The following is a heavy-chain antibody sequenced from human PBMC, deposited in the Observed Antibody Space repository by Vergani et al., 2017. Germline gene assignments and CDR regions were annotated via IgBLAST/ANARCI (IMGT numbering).Heavy chain of an antibody. Sequence: QVHLVESGGGVVQPGGSLRLSCVVSGFTSSYSGMHWVRQAPGKGLEWVAVISYDGTQKYYADSVKGRFTISRDNSKSTLYLQMNSLRTEDTAVYYCATKSCGTPGCQVGYFREWGQGTLVTVSS. CDR2: ISYDGTQK. D-gene: IGHD1-1*01. CDR3: ATKSCGTPGCQVGYFRE. J-gene: IGHJ1*01. CDR1: GFTSSYSG. V-gene: IGHV3-30*03.